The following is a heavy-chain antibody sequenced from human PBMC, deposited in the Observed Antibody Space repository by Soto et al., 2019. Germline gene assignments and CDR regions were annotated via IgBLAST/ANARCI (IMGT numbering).Heavy chain of an antibody. CDR2: ISRSGNST. D-gene: IGHD3-9*01. Sequence: EVQVLESGGGLAQPGRSLRLSCAVSGLSFSSYAMTWVRQSPGKGLEWVSSISRSGNSTYSADSVRGRFTISRDNSKNTLYLQMNSLRAEDTAVYYCAKDAKILDWLPTSYYLDFWGQGTLVTVSS. V-gene: IGHV3-23*01. CDR3: AKDAKILDWLPTSYYLDF. J-gene: IGHJ4*02. CDR1: GLSFSSYA.